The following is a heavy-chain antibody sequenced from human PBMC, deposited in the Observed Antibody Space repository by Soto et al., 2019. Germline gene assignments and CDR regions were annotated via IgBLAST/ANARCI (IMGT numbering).Heavy chain of an antibody. Sequence: GASVKVSCKASGYTFTSYYMHWVRQAPGQGLEWMGIINPSGGSTSYAQKFQGRVTMTRDTPTSTVYMELSSLRSEDTAVYYCARDSSSGSYYYYGMDVWGQGTTVTVSS. CDR3: ARDSSSGSYYYYGMDV. CDR2: INPSGGST. D-gene: IGHD6-6*01. CDR1: GYTFTSYY. V-gene: IGHV1-46*01. J-gene: IGHJ6*02.